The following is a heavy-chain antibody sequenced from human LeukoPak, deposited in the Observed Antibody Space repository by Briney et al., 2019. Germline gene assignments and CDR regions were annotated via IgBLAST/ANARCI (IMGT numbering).Heavy chain of an antibody. CDR1: GFTFSSYA. V-gene: IGHV3-64*01. CDR2: ISSNGGST. D-gene: IGHD3-3*01. CDR3: ARVQEGYSEWQNHIDY. J-gene: IGHJ4*02. Sequence: GGSLRLSCAASGFTFSSYAMHWVRQAPGKGLEYVSAISSNGGSTYYANSVKGRFTISRDNSKNTLYLQMGSLRAEDMAVYYCARVQEGYSEWQNHIDYWGQGTLVTVSS.